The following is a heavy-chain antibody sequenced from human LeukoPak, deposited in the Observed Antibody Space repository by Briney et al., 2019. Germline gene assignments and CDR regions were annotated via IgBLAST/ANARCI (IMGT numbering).Heavy chain of an antibody. V-gene: IGHV4-38-2*02. CDR1: GYSISSGYY. Sequence: SETLSLTCTVSGYSISSGYYWGWLRQPPGEGLEWIGSIYHSGSTYYNPSLKSRVTISVDTSKNQFSLRLSSVTAADTAVYYCARDSSYYYDSSGSFNDYWGQGTLVTVSS. J-gene: IGHJ4*02. CDR3: ARDSSYYYDSSGSFNDY. D-gene: IGHD3-22*01. CDR2: IYHSGST.